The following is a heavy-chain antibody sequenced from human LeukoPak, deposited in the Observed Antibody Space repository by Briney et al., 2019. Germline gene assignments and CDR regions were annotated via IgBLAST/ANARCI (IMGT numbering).Heavy chain of an antibody. J-gene: IGHJ4*02. D-gene: IGHD5-18*01. CDR1: RGFFTIYS. Sequence: PSETLSLTSAVSRGFFTIYSWNCVPQPPRGGLEWIRYVYDSGTTKYNPSLSSRVTISLDTSKNLFSLKLTSVSAADTAVYYCARGLTADSWGQGTLVTVSS. CDR3: ARGLTADS. CDR2: VYDSGTT. V-gene: IGHV4-59*01.